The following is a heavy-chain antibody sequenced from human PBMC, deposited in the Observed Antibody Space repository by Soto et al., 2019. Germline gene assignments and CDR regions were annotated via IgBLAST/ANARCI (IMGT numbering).Heavy chain of an antibody. CDR2: IKSSWST. CDR1: GGSITRNDHY. V-gene: IGHV4-39*01. Sequence: QLQLQESGPGLVRPSETLSLICTVSGGSITRNDHYWGWIRQSPGKGLEWIGDIKSSWSTNYNLSLKSRVSMSVETSKNQFSLKMNSVTAADTAVYYCARLGSSGWYQGSYFDYWGQGTLVTVSS. D-gene: IGHD6-19*01. J-gene: IGHJ4*02. CDR3: ARLGSSGWYQGSYFDY.